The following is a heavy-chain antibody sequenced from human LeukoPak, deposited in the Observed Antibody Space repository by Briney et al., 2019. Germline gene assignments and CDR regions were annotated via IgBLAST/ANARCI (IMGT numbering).Heavy chain of an antibody. CDR2: IYPGDSDT. CDR3: ARPSYYDILTGYYSDAFDI. D-gene: IGHD3-9*01. Sequence: PGESLKISCKGSGYSFTSYWIGWVRQMPGKGLEWMGIIYPGDSDTRYSPSFQAQATISADKSISTAYLQWSSLKASDTAMYYCARPSYYDILTGYYSDAFDIWGQGTMVTVSS. CDR1: GYSFTSYW. J-gene: IGHJ3*02. V-gene: IGHV5-51*01.